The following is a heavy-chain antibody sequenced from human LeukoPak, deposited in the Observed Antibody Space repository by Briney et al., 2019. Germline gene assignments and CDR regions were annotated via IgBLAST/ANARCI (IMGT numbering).Heavy chain of an antibody. CDR1: GGSFSGYY. CDR2: INHSGST. CDR3: ARFVVIANYFDY. J-gene: IGHJ4*02. Sequence: PSETLSLTCTVYGGSFSGYYWSWIRQPPGKGLEWIGEINHSGSTNYNPSLKSRVTISVDTSKNQFSPKLSSVTAADTAVYYCARFVVIANYFDYWGQGTLVTVSS. V-gene: IGHV4-34*01. D-gene: IGHD3-22*01.